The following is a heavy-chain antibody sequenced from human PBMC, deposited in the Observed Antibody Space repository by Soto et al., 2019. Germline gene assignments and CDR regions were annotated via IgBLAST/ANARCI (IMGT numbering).Heavy chain of an antibody. V-gene: IGHV1-2*04. D-gene: IGHD3-9*01. Sequence: ASVKVSCKASGYTFTGYYMHWVRQAPGQGLEWMGWINPNSGGTNYAQKFQGWVTMTRDTSISTAYMELSRLRSDDTAVYYCARDSYYDILSSPYYYYGMDVWGQGTTVTVSS. CDR2: INPNSGGT. CDR3: ARDSYYDILSSPYYYYGMDV. J-gene: IGHJ6*02. CDR1: GYTFTGYY.